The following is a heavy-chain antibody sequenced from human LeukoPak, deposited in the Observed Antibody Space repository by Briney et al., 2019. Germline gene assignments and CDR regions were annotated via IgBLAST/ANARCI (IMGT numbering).Heavy chain of an antibody. D-gene: IGHD3-10*01. Sequence: ASVKVSCKLSGDTLTELSMQWVRQSPGKGLEWMGGFVPEDGETIYAQKFQGRVTMTEDTSTDTAYMELSSLRSDDTAVYFCATLPRGHLFDSWGQGTLVTVSS. CDR1: GDTLTELS. CDR2: FVPEDGET. V-gene: IGHV1-24*01. CDR3: ATLPRGHLFDS. J-gene: IGHJ4*02.